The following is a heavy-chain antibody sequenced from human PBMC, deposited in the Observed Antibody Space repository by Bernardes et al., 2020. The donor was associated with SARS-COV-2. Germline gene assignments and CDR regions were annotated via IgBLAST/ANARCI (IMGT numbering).Heavy chain of an antibody. D-gene: IGHD1-26*01. CDR1: GFTLTSSA. Sequence: SVKVSCKASGFTLTSSAMQWVRQARGQRLEWIGWIVVGSGNTNYAQKFQERVTITRDMSTSTAYMELSSLRSEDTAVYYCAAARGSDAFDIWGQGTMVTVSS. CDR2: IVVGSGNT. V-gene: IGHV1-58*02. J-gene: IGHJ3*02. CDR3: AAARGSDAFDI.